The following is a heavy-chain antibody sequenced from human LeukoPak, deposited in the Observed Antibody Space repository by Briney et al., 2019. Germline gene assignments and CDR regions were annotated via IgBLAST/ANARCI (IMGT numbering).Heavy chain of an antibody. D-gene: IGHD4-11*01. J-gene: IGHJ3*01. V-gene: IGHV3-74*01. CDR2: INSDGSST. Sequence: PGGSLGLSCAASGFPLNSSSNYMRWVRQAPGKGLVWVSRINSDGSSTNYADSVKGRFTISRDNAKNTLYLQMNSLRAEDTAVYYCARVRSDYTLRDAFDLWGQGTMVTVSS. CDR3: ARVRSDYTLRDAFDL. CDR1: GFPLNSSSNY.